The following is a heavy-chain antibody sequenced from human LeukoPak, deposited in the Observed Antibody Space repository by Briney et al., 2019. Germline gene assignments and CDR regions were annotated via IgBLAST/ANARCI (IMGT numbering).Heavy chain of an antibody. Sequence: SETLSLTCTVSGDSISSTNYYWGWIRQPPGMGLEWIGSIYYSGSTYYNPSLESRVTISVDTSKNRFSLKLSSVTAADTAVYYCATSGWYLLPGVYWGQGTLVTVSS. CDR2: IYYSGST. CDR3: ATSGWYLLPGVY. D-gene: IGHD6-19*01. CDR1: GDSISSTNYY. J-gene: IGHJ4*02. V-gene: IGHV4-39*01.